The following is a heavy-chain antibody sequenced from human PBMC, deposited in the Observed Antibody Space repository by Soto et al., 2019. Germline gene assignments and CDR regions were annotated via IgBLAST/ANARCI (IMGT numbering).Heavy chain of an antibody. J-gene: IGHJ4*02. V-gene: IGHV1-46*01. CDR1: GYTFTTYY. D-gene: IGHD2-2*01. Sequence: ASVKVSCKASGYTFTTYYIHWVRQAPGQGLEWMGMINPSSGCTKYAQQLQGRVTLTTDTSTTTAYMDLRSLRSDDTAGYYCARISSASIGWLLDYWGQGTLVTVSS. CDR2: INPSSGCT. CDR3: ARISSASIGWLLDY.